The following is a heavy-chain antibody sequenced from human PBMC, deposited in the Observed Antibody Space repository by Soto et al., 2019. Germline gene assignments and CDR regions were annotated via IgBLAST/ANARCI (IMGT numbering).Heavy chain of an antibody. CDR3: ARGAVMPDS. CDR1: GFTFDSFA. CDR2: ISASGGST. Sequence: LRLSCAASGFTFDSFAMTWVRQAPGKGLGWVSAISASGGSTFYADSVKGRFTISRDSSKNTLYLQMNSLRAEDTAVYYCARGAVMPDSWGQGTLVTVSS. J-gene: IGHJ4*02. D-gene: IGHD3-16*01. V-gene: IGHV3-23*01.